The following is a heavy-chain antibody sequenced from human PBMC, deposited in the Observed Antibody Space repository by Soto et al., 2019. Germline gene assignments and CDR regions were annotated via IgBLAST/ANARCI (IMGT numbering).Heavy chain of an antibody. CDR2: IFPGDSDT. D-gene: IGHD5-12*01. CDR1: GYNFAGYW. Sequence: PGESLKISCKTSGYNFAGYWIGCVRQMPGKGLEWLGIIFPGDSDTKYSPSFQGQVIISADKSIRTAYLQWSSLKASDTAIYYCARQSGMEVWGQGTTVTVSS. CDR3: ARQSGMEV. V-gene: IGHV5-51*01. J-gene: IGHJ6*02.